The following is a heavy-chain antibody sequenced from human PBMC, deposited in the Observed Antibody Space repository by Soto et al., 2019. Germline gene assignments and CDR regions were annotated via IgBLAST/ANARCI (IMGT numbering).Heavy chain of an antibody. J-gene: IGHJ5*02. CDR3: AGVTTGKDNWFDP. Sequence: GGSLRLSCAASGFTFSSYWMHWVRQAPGKGLVWVSRINSDGSSTSYADSVKGRFTISRDNAKNTLYLQMNSLRAEDTAVYYCAGVTTGKDNWFDPWGQGTLVTVSS. D-gene: IGHD4-17*01. CDR1: GFTFSSYW. V-gene: IGHV3-74*01. CDR2: INSDGSST.